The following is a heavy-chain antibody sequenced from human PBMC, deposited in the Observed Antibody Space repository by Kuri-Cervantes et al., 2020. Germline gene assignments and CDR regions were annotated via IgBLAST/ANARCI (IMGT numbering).Heavy chain of an antibody. J-gene: IGHJ6*02. D-gene: IGHD2-15*01. V-gene: IGHV4-34*01. CDR3: ARLGSGGSRVDYYYYGMDV. Sequence: SETLSLTCAVYGGSFSGYYWSWIRQPPGKGLEWIGEIYHSGSTNYNPSLKSRVTISVDKSKNQFSLKLSSVTAADTAVYYCARLGSGGSRVDYYYYGMDVWGQGTTVTVSS. CDR1: GGSFSGYY. CDR2: IYHSGST.